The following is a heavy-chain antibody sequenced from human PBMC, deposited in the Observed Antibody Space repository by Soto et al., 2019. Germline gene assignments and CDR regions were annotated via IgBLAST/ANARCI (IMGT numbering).Heavy chain of an antibody. CDR1: GGSISSSSYY. Sequence: SETLSLTCTVSGGSISSSSYYWGWIRQHPGKGQEWIGSIYYSGSTYYNPSLKSRVTISVGTSKNQFSLKLSSVTAADTVVYFCARHRKDGYNFEIGYWGQGTLVTVSS. CDR2: IYYSGST. J-gene: IGHJ4*02. D-gene: IGHD5-12*01. V-gene: IGHV4-39*01. CDR3: ARHRKDGYNFEIGY.